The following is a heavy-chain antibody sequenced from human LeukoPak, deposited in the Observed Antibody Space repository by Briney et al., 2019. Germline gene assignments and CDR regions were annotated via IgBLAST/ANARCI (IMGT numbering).Heavy chain of an antibody. CDR1: GGSVSSSNYH. CDR3: ARDGSLGFGELFGAFDI. Sequence: PSETLSLTCTVSGGSVSSSNYHWSWIRQPPGKGLEWIGYISNSGSTNYKASLKSRVSISADTSKNQFSLKLRSVTAADTAVYYCARDGSLGFGELFGAFDIWGQGTMVTVSS. J-gene: IGHJ3*02. CDR2: ISNSGST. V-gene: IGHV4-61*01. D-gene: IGHD3-10*01.